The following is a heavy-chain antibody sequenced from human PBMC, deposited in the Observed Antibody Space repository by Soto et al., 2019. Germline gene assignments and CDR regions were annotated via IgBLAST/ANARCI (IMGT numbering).Heavy chain of an antibody. Sequence: QLQLQESGSGLVKPSQTLSLTCAVSGGSISGTTYSWSWIRQPPGKGLEWIGYIYDSGNTYYNPSLKSQCSISVDRSKNQFSLKLSSVTAADTAVYYCARGQGAAAGHSNFDYWGQGALVTGSS. CDR1: GGSISGTTYS. D-gene: IGHD6-13*01. CDR2: IYDSGNT. CDR3: ARGQGAAAGHSNFDY. V-gene: IGHV4-30-2*01. J-gene: IGHJ4*02.